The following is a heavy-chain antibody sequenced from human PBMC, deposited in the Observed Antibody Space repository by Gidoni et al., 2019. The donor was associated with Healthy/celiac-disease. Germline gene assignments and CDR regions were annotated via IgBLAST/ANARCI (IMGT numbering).Heavy chain of an antibody. D-gene: IGHD6-13*01. CDR1: GFTFSAYY. CDR2: ISSSGSTI. V-gene: IGHV3-11*04. Sequence: QVPLVESGGGLVKPGGSLRLSCAASGFTFSAYYMSWIRQAPGKGLEWVSYISSSGSTIYYADSVKGRFTISRDNAKNSLYLQMNSLRSEDTAVYYCAREPKQQLVPFDYWGQGTLVTVSS. J-gene: IGHJ4*02. CDR3: AREPKQQLVPFDY.